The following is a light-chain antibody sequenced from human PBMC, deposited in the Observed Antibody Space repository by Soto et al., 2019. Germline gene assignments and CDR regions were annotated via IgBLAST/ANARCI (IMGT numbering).Light chain of an antibody. CDR1: QTIRTY. V-gene: IGKV1-39*01. Sequence: DIQMTQSPSSLSASVGDTVTITCRASQTIRTYFNWYQKKSGKAPKLLIYTTSTLQSGVPPRFSGSGSGTEFTLTISSLQPEHSATYFCQQSYSTPQTFVQGTTVEIK. CDR2: TTS. CDR3: QQSYSTPQT. J-gene: IGKJ1*01.